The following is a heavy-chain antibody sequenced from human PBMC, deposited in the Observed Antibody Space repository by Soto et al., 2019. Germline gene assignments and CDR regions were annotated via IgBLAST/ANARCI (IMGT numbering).Heavy chain of an antibody. Sequence: PSETLSLTCTVSGCSISSGGYYWSWIRQHPGKGLEWIGYIYYSGSTYYNPSLKSRVTISVDTSKNQFSLKLSSVTAADTAVYYCARVHDYGEGVFDPWGQGTLVTVSS. V-gene: IGHV4-31*03. J-gene: IGHJ5*02. CDR2: IYYSGST. D-gene: IGHD4-17*01. CDR3: ARVHDYGEGVFDP. CDR1: GCSISSGGYY.